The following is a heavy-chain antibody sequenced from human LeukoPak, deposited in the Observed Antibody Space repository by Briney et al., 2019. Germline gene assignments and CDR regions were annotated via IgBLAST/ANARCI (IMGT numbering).Heavy chain of an antibody. J-gene: IGHJ3*02. CDR1: GGSISSHY. D-gene: IGHD3-22*01. CDR3: ARDANYYDSSGYLQDAFDI. V-gene: IGHV4-59*11. Sequence: SETLSLTCTVSGGSISSHYWSWIRQPPGKGLEWIGYIYYSGSTNYNPSLKSRVTISVDTPKNQFSLKLSSVTAADTAVYYCARDANYYDSSGYLQDAFDIWGQGTMVTVSS. CDR2: IYYSGST.